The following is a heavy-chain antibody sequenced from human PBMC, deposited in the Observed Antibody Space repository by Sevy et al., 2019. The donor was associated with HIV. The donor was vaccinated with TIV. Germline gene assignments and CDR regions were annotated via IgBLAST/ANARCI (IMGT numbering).Heavy chain of an antibody. CDR1: GFTFTRYA. Sequence: GGSLRLSCAASGFTFTRYAIHWVRQAPGKGLEWVALISYSGTNKYYANSVKGRFTISRGDSKNTAFLQMNNLGTDDTAVFYCARGAVEYCTADCYHRFDFWGQGTQVTVSS. CDR3: ARGAVEYCTADCYHRFDF. V-gene: IGHV3-30-3*01. J-gene: IGHJ4*02. CDR2: ISYSGTNK. D-gene: IGHD2-21*02.